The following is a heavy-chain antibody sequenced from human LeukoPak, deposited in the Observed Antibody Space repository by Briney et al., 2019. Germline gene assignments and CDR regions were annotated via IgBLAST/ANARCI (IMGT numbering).Heavy chain of an antibody. J-gene: IGHJ4*02. CDR1: GGSISSYY. CDR3: ARGGIAGGGYDW. D-gene: IGHD6-13*01. Sequence: TSETLSLTCTVSGGSISSYYWSWIRQPPGKGLEWIGYIYYSGTTNYNPSLKSRVTILVDTSKNQFSLNLSSVTAADTAGYYLARGGIAGGGYDWGGEGPLVTVS. V-gene: IGHV4-59*08. CDR2: IYYSGTT.